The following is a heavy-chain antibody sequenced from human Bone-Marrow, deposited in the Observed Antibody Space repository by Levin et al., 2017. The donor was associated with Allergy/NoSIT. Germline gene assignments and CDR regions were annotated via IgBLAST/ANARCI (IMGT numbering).Heavy chain of an antibody. CDR2: MYYSGST. D-gene: IGHD3-9*01. CDR3: AGFSGDYDIMTGYYKRGRDL. J-gene: IGHJ5*02. V-gene: IGHV4-59*11. CDR1: GGSISSHH. Sequence: KPSETLSLTCNVSGGSISSHHWSWIRQPPGKGLEWIGYMYYSGSTNYNPALKSRVTISLETSKNQFSLRLSSVTAADTAVYYCAGFSGDYDIMTGYYKRGRDLWGQGSLVTVSS.